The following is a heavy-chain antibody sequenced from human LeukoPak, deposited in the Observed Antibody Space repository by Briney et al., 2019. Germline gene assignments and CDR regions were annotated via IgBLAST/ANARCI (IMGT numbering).Heavy chain of an antibody. CDR1: GYTFTGYY. Sequence: ASVKVSCTASGYTFTGYYMHWVRQAPGQGLELMGWIYPNSGGTNYAQKFQGRVTMTRDTSISTAYMELSRLRSDDTAVYYCARVRITMVRGVIYGMDVWGQGTTVTVSS. J-gene: IGHJ6*02. CDR3: ARVRITMVRGVIYGMDV. V-gene: IGHV1-2*02. D-gene: IGHD3-10*01. CDR2: IYPNSGGT.